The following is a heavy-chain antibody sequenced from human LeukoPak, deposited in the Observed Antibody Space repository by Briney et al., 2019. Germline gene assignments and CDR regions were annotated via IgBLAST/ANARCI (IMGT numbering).Heavy chain of an antibody. Sequence: GGSLRLSCAASGFTFSSYAMSWVRQAPGKGLEWVSSIYTTGTTYYAESVKGRFTISRDGSKTTVFLQMNSQRVEDTAVYFCAVQDTFFDSWGQGTLVTVSS. J-gene: IGHJ4*02. V-gene: IGHV3-23*05. CDR2: IYTTGTT. D-gene: IGHD2-15*01. CDR3: AVQDTFFDS. CDR1: GFTFSSYA.